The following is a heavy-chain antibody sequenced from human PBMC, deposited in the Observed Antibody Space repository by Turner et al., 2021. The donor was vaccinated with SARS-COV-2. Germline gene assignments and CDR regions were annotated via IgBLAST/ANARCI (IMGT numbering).Heavy chain of an antibody. CDR3: ARNYGGNSLDY. CDR1: GFTFSSYA. Sequence: QVQLVESGGGVVQRGRSLRLSCAASGFTFSSYAMHWVRQAPGKGLEWVAVISYDGSNKFYADSVKGRFTISRDNSKNTLYLQMNSLRAEDTAVYYCARNYGGNSLDYWGQGTLVTVSS. V-gene: IGHV3-30-3*01. D-gene: IGHD4-17*01. CDR2: ISYDGSNK. J-gene: IGHJ4*02.